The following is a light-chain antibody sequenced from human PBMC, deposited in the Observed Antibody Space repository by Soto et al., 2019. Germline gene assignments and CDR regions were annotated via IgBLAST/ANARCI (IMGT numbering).Light chain of an antibody. CDR2: KAS. V-gene: IGKV1-5*03. Sequence: DIQMTQSPSTLSASVGDRVTITCRASQSISSWLAWYQQKPGKAPKLLIYKASSLEGGVPSRFSCSGSGTEFSLTISSLQPDEFATYYGQQYNSYPWTFGQGTKVDIK. CDR1: QSISSW. CDR3: QQYNSYPWT. J-gene: IGKJ1*01.